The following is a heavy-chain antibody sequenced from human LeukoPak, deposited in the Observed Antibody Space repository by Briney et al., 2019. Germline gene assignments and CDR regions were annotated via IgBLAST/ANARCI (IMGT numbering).Heavy chain of an antibody. CDR1: GDSVSSNSAA. CDR3: ASGWAFDI. Sequence: SQTLSLTCAISGDSVSSNSAAWNWVRHSPSRGLEWLGRTYYRSKWHNDYAGSVESRIIINADTSKNQFSLQLNSVTPEDTAVYYCASGWAFDIWGQGTMVTVSS. J-gene: IGHJ3*02. D-gene: IGHD6-19*01. CDR2: TYYRSKWHN. V-gene: IGHV6-1*01.